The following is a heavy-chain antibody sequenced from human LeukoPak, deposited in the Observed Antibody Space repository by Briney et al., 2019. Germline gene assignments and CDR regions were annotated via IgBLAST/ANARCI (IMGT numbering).Heavy chain of an antibody. D-gene: IGHD5-12*01. CDR2: ISGSGGST. CDR3: AKGTYSTVAIYYFDY. Sequence: PGGSLRLSCAASGFTFSGYAMSWVRQAPGKGLEWVSSISGSGGSTYYADSVKGRFTISRDHSKNTLYLQINSLRAEDTAVYYCAKGTYSTVAIYYFDYWGQGTLVTVSS. J-gene: IGHJ4*02. CDR1: GFTFSGYA. V-gene: IGHV3-23*01.